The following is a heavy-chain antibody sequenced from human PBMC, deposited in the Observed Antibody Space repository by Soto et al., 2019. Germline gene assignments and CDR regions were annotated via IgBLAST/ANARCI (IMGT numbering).Heavy chain of an antibody. CDR3: ARDSSYSWLDP. J-gene: IGHJ5*02. Sequence: GVSATVSCNHCGYCLTRYYMYWVRQAPGQGLEWMGWINPNSGGTNYAQKFQGRVTMTRDTSISTAYMELSRLRSDDTAVYYCARDSSYSWLDPWGQGSLVT. CDR2: INPNSGGT. D-gene: IGHD5-12*01. V-gene: IGHV1-2*02. CDR1: GYCLTRYY.